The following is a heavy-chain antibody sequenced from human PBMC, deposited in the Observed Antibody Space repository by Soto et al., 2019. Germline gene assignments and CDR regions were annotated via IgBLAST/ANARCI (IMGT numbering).Heavy chain of an antibody. V-gene: IGHV1-8*01. CDR3: AREAASDPSFYYHYMDV. CDR1: GYTFTNYN. Sequence: QEQLVQSGAEVKKPGAPVKVSCKASGYTFTNYNINWVRQATGQGLEWMGWMNPNTGNTGYAEKFQGNVTMTRNSSITTAYMELSGLRSDDTAVYYCAREAASDPSFYYHYMDVWGKGTTVTVSS. D-gene: IGHD6-25*01. CDR2: MNPNTGNT. J-gene: IGHJ6*03.